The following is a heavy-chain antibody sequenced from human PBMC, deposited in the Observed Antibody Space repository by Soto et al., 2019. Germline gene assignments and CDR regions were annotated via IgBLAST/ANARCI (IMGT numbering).Heavy chain of an antibody. CDR1: GTSISSSFW. J-gene: IGHJ4*02. D-gene: IGHD3-3*01. V-gene: IGHV4-4*02. CDR3: ARGLYDFWSGYYLGDY. Sequence: PSETLSLTCAVSGTSISSSFWWTWVRQPPGKGLERIGEVNHSGSTKYNPSLKSRVTISVDKSKNQFSLELRALTAADTVVYYCARGLYDFWSGYYLGDYWGQGTLVTVSS. CDR2: VNHSGST.